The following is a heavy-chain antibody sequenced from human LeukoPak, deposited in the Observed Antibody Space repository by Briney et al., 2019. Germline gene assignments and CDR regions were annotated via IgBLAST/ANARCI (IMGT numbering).Heavy chain of an antibody. V-gene: IGHV4-34*01. D-gene: IGHD3-10*01. Sequence: SETLSLTCAVYGGSFSGYYWSWIRQPPGKGLEWIGEINHSGSTNYNPSVKSRVTISVDTSKNQFSLQLDSVTPEDTAVYYCAREGTTIRGPNDAFDIWGQGTMVTVSS. CDR1: GGSFSGYY. J-gene: IGHJ3*02. CDR3: AREGTTIRGPNDAFDI. CDR2: INHSGST.